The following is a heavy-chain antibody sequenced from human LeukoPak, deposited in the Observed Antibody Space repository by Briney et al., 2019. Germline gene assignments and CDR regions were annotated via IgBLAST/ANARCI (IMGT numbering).Heavy chain of an antibody. V-gene: IGHV1-2*06. CDR1: GYTFTGYY. J-gene: IGHJ3*02. Sequence: ASVKVSCKASGYTFTGYYMHWVRQAPGQGLEWMGRINPNSGGTNYAQKFQGRVTMNRDTSISTAYMELSRLRSDDTAVYYCASADTIFGVVIGSGAFDIWGQGTMVTVSS. CDR2: INPNSGGT. D-gene: IGHD3-3*01. CDR3: ASADTIFGVVIGSGAFDI.